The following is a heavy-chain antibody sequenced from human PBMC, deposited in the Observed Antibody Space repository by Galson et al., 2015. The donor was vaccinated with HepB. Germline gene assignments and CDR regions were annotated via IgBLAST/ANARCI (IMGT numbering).Heavy chain of an antibody. Sequence: SVKVSCKASGGTFSSYTVSWVRQAPGQGLEWMGRIIPILGIANYAQKFQGRVTITADKSTSTAYMELSSLRSEDTAVYYCARGLGDSSGHSFWWFDPWGQGTLVTVSS. CDR3: ARGLGDSSGHSFWWFDP. CDR1: GGTFSSYT. J-gene: IGHJ5*02. CDR2: IIPILGIA. V-gene: IGHV1-69*02. D-gene: IGHD3-22*01.